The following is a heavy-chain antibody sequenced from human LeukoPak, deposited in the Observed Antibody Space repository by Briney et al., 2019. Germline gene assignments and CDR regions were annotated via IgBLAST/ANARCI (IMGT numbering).Heavy chain of an antibody. CDR2: IYYSGTT. CDR3: ARVKPRLRFLEWSLRKRYYFDY. Sequence: PSETLSLTCTVSGGSISSSSDYWGWIRQPPGKGLEWIGSIYYSGTTYYHPSLKSRLTISEDTSKNQFSLKLSSVTAADTAVYYCARVKPRLRFLEWSLRKRYYFDYWGQGTLVTVSS. J-gene: IGHJ4*02. D-gene: IGHD3-3*01. V-gene: IGHV4-39*07. CDR1: GGSISSSSDY.